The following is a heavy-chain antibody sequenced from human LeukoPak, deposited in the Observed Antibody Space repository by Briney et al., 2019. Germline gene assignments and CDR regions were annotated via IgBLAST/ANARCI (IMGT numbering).Heavy chain of an antibody. J-gene: IGHJ4*02. CDR2: IWYDGSNK. CDR3: ARDLQFTYSSSARAFDY. V-gene: IGHV3-33*01. D-gene: IGHD6-13*01. CDR1: GFTFSSYG. Sequence: GGSLRLSCAASGFTFSSYGMHWVRQAPGKGLEWVAVIWYDGSNKYYADSVKGRFTISRDNSKNTLYLQMNSLRAEDTAVYYCARDLQFTYSSSARAFDYWGQGTLVTVSS.